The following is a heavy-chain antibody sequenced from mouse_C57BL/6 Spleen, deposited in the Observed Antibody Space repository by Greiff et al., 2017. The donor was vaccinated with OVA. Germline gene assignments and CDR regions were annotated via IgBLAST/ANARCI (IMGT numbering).Heavy chain of an antibody. CDR1: GYSITSGYD. CDR2: ISYSGST. CDR3: ARWYDYEHYFDY. Sequence: EVKLQESGPGMVKPSQSLSLTCTVTGYSITSGYDWHWIRHFPGNKLEWMGYISYSGSTNYNPSLKSRISITHDTSKNHFFLKLNSVTTEDTATDYCARWYDYEHYFDYWGQGTTLTVSS. J-gene: IGHJ2*01. D-gene: IGHD2-4*01. V-gene: IGHV3-1*01.